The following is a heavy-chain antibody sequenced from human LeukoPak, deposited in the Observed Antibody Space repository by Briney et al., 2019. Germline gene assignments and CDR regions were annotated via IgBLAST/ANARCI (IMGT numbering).Heavy chain of an antibody. J-gene: IGHJ4*02. V-gene: IGHV3-23*01. Sequence: GRSLRLSCAASGFTFSSYAMHWVRQAPGKGLEWVSTISGSGGSTYYADSVKGRFTISRDNSKNMMYLQMNSLRAEDTAVYYCAKVGEGAAEDYYFDYWGQGTLVTVSS. CDR2: ISGSGGST. CDR1: GFTFSSYA. D-gene: IGHD6-13*01. CDR3: AKVGEGAAEDYYFDY.